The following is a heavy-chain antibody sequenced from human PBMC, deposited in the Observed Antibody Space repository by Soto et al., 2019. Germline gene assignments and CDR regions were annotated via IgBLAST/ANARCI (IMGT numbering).Heavy chain of an antibody. V-gene: IGHV3-72*01. D-gene: IGHD3-10*01. CDR1: GFTFSDHY. J-gene: IGHJ4*02. CDR3: ARAPGVTQDY. Sequence: GGSLRLSCAASGFTFSDHYMDWVRQAPGKGLEWVGRTRNKANSYTTEYAASVKGRFTISRDDSKNSLYLQMNSLKTEDTAVYYCARAPGVTQDYWGQGTLVTVSS. CDR2: TRNKANSYTT.